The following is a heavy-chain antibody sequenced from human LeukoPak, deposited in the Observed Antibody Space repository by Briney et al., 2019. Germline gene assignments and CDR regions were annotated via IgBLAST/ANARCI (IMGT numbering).Heavy chain of an antibody. D-gene: IGHD3-16*02. CDR3: ARAFQSLGGLSLPDY. V-gene: IGHV7-4-1*02. CDR1: GYTFTNYA. CDR2: IHPSTGNP. J-gene: IGHJ4*02. Sequence: ASVKVSCKTSGYTFTNYAMNWVRQAPGQGLEWMGWIHPSTGNPTYAQGFTGRFVFSLDTSVSTTYLQISSLKTEDTAVYYCARAFQSLGGLSLPDYWGQGTLVTVSS.